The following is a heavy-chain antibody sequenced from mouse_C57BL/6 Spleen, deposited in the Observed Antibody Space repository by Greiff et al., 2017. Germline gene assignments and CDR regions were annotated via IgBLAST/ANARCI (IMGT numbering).Heavy chain of an antibody. D-gene: IGHD2-2*01. CDR2: ISDGGSYT. J-gene: IGHJ3*01. CDR1: GFTFSSYA. V-gene: IGHV5-4*03. CDR3: ARGGYDKGAWFAY. Sequence: EVKLVESGGGLVKPGGFLKLSCAASGFTFSSYAMSWVRQTPEKRLEWVATISDGGSYTYYPDNVKGRFTISRDNAKNNLYLQMSHLKSEDTAMYYCARGGYDKGAWFAYWGQGTLVTVSA.